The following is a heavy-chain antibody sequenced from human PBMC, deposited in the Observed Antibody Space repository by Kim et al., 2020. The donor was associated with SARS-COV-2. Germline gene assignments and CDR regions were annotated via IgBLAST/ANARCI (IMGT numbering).Heavy chain of an antibody. CDR3: ARGGAYSSSLDPFDY. Sequence: ASVKVSCKASGYTFTSYDINWVRQATGQGLEWVGWMNPNSGNTGYAQKFQGRITMTRSTAITAAYMELSSLRSEDTAVYYCARGGAYSSSLDPFDYCGQGTLGTVSS. V-gene: IGHV1-8*01. J-gene: IGHJ4*02. CDR1: GYTFTSYD. CDR2: MNPNSGNT. D-gene: IGHD6-13*01.